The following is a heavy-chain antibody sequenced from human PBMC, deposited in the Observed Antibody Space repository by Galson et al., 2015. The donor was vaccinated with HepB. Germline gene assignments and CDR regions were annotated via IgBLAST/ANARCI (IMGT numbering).Heavy chain of an antibody. D-gene: IGHD2-8*01. J-gene: IGHJ4*02. CDR2: IRSKANSYAT. Sequence: SLRLSCAASGLTFSGSAMHWVRQASGKGLEWVGRIRSKANSYATAYAASVKGRFTISRDDSKNTAYLQMNSLKTEDTAVYYCTSTTYCTNGVCYLFDYWGQGTLVTVSS. CDR3: TSTTYCTNGVCYLFDY. V-gene: IGHV3-73*01. CDR1: GLTFSGSA.